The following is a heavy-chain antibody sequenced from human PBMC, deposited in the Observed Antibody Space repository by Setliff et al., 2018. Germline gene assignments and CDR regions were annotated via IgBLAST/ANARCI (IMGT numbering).Heavy chain of an antibody. CDR3: ARTTGSTHNWLDP. J-gene: IGHJ5*02. V-gene: IGHV4-4*07. Sequence: LSLTCTVSGGSISSYYWSWIRQPAGKGLEWIGRIHPSGSTNYNPSLKSRVTISVDTSKNQFSLKVSSVTAADTAVYYCARTTGSTHNWLDPWGPGTLVTVSS. CDR1: GGSISSYY. D-gene: IGHD1-1*01. CDR2: IHPSGST.